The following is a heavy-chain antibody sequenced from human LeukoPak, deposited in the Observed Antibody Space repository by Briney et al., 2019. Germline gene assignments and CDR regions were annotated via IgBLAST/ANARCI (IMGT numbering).Heavy chain of an antibody. Sequence: GGSLRLSCAASGFTFSSYAMHWVRQAPGKGLEWVAVISYDGSNKYYADSVKGRFTISRDNSKNTLYLQMNSLRAEDTAVYYCARVGAKQWLLNWFDPWGQGTLVTVSS. CDR2: ISYDGSNK. V-gene: IGHV3-30-3*01. D-gene: IGHD6-19*01. CDR3: ARVGAKQWLLNWFDP. CDR1: GFTFSSYA. J-gene: IGHJ5*02.